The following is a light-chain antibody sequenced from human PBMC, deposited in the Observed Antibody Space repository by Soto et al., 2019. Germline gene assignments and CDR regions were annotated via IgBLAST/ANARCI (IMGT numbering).Light chain of an antibody. V-gene: IGKV1-39*01. CDR2: GAS. CDR3: QQTYSTPYT. J-gene: IGKJ2*01. CDR1: HWIRWP. Sequence: EILKNQSPFSLSSSCGGRGNNPCRANHWIRWPVNWYHQRPGKAPTLLIFGASVLQSGVPSRFSGTGSGTEVTLTISSLQPEDLGTYYCQQTYSTPYTFGQGTTVVIK.